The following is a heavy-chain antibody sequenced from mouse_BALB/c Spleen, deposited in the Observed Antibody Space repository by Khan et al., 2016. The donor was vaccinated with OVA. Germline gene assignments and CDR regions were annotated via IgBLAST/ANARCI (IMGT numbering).Heavy chain of an antibody. D-gene: IGHD1-1*01. Sequence: QVQLKESAVELARPGASVKMSCKASGYTFTSYTMHWVKQRPGQGLEWIGYINPSSGYTEYNQKFMDKTTLTADKSSSTAYMQLSSLTSEDSAVYYCSRSAFYCSRYFYYWGQGTTLTVSS. J-gene: IGHJ2*01. CDR3: SRSAFYCSRYFYY. V-gene: IGHV1-4*02. CDR2: INPSSGYT. CDR1: GYTFTSYT.